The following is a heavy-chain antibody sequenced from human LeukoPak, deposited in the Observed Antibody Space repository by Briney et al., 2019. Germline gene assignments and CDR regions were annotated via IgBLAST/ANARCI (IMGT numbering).Heavy chain of an antibody. V-gene: IGHV4-59*12. CDR3: ARRRGGIAAAGMAWFDP. CDR2: IYYSGST. J-gene: IGHJ5*02. CDR1: GGSISRYY. D-gene: IGHD6-13*01. Sequence: PSETLSLTCTISGGSISRYYWTWIRQPPGKGLEWIGYIYYSGSTKYNPSLKSRVTISVDTSKNQFSLKLSSVTAADTAVYYCARRRGGIAAAGMAWFDPWGQGTLVTVSS.